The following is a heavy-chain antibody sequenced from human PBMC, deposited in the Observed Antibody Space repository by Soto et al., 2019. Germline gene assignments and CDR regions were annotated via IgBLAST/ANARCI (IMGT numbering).Heavy chain of an antibody. CDR2: ISGSGGST. V-gene: IGHV3-23*01. CDR1: GFTFSSYA. D-gene: IGHD6-19*01. J-gene: IGHJ4*02. CDR3: AKVYSSGWYYFDY. Sequence: GGSLRLSCAASGFTFSSYAMSWVRQAPGKGLEWVSAISGSGGSTYYADSVKGRFTISRDNSKNTLYLQRNSLSAEDTAVFYCAKVYSSGWYYFDYWGQGTLVTVSS.